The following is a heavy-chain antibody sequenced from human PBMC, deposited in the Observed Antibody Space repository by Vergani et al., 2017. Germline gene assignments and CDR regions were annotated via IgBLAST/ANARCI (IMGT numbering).Heavy chain of an antibody. CDR3: ARAYSSSWYRRSDYYYGMDV. CDR2: INAGNGNT. J-gene: IGHJ6*02. CDR1: GYTFTSYA. V-gene: IGHV1-3*01. Sequence: QVQLVQSGAEVKKPGASVKVSCKASGYTFTSYAMHWVRQAPGQRLEWMGWINAGNGNTKYSQKFQGRVTITRDTSASTAYMELSSLRSEGTAVYYCARAYSSSWYRRSDYYYGMDVWGQGP. D-gene: IGHD6-13*01.